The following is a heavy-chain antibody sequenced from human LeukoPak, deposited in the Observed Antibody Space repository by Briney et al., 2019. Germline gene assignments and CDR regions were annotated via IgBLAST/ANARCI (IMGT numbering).Heavy chain of an antibody. J-gene: IGHJ4*02. Sequence: GGSLRLSCTASGFTFFTYSMHWVRQAPGKGLEWVARISYDGSNTYHADSVKGRFTISRDDSKNTLYLQMNNLRPEDTAVYYCARSYGSANYALDYWGQGTLVTVSS. CDR1: GFTFFTYS. V-gene: IGHV3-30-3*01. CDR2: ISYDGSNT. CDR3: ARSYGSANYALDY. D-gene: IGHD3-10*01.